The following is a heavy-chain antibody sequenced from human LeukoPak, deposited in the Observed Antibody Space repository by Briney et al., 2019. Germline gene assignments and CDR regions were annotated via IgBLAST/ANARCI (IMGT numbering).Heavy chain of an antibody. CDR2: ISSSSSYI. CDR1: GFTFSSYS. D-gene: IGHD3-9*01. J-gene: IGHJ4*02. CDR3: ARGSYDILPGWSLDY. Sequence: GGSLRLSCAASGFTFSSYSMNWVRQAPGEGLEWVSSISSSSSYIYYEDSVKGRFTISRDNAKNSLYLQMNRLSAEDTAVYYCARGSYDILPGWSLDYWGQGTLVTVSS. V-gene: IGHV3-21*01.